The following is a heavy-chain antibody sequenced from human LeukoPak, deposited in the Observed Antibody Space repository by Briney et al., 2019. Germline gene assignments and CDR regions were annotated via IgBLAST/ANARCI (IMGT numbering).Heavy chain of an antibody. V-gene: IGHV3-74*01. D-gene: IGHD5-18*01. Sequence: GGSLRLSCAASGFTLSSYWMHWVRQAPGKGLVWVSRINSDGSSTSYADSVKGRFTISRDNAKNTLYLQINSLRAEDTAVYYCARGKREYSYGFDYWGQGTLVTVSS. CDR1: GFTLSSYW. CDR3: ARGKREYSYGFDY. CDR2: INSDGSST. J-gene: IGHJ4*02.